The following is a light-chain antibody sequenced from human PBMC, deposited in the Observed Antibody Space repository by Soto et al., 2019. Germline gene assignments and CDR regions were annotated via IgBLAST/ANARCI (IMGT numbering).Light chain of an antibody. Sequence: QSALTQPASVSGSPGQSITISCTGTSSDVGNYIFVSWYRQHPGKAPKLMIYDINNRPSGVSNRFSGSKSGNTASLTISVLQAEDEADYYCFSYTTSDSYVFGTGTKLTVL. CDR1: SSDVGNYIF. V-gene: IGLV2-14*01. CDR2: DIN. J-gene: IGLJ1*01. CDR3: FSYTTSDSYV.